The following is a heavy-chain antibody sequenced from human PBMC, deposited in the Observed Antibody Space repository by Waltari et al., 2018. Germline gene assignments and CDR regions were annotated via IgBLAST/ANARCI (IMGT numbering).Heavy chain of an antibody. D-gene: IGHD3-10*01. J-gene: IGHJ4*02. Sequence: QVQLQQWGAGLLKPSETLSLTCAVYGGSFSGYYWSWIRQPPGKGLEWIGEINHSGSTNYNPSLKSRVTISVDTSKNQFSLKLSSVTAADTAVYYCARGVPKNYYGSGSYYRYWGQGTLVTVSS. CDR3: ARGVPKNYYGSGSYYRY. V-gene: IGHV4-34*01. CDR1: GGSFSGYY. CDR2: INHSGST.